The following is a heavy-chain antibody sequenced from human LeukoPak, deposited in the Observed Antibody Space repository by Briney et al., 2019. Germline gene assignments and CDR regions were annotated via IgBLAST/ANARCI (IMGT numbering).Heavy chain of an antibody. V-gene: IGHV3-53*04. J-gene: IGHJ4*02. CDR2: IYSGGST. Sequence: RSGGSLRLSCAASGFTVSSNYMSWVRQAPGKGLEWVSVIYSGGSTYYADSVKGRFTISRHNSKNTLYLQMNSLRAEDTAVYYCARAYRYSGYDQGFDYWSQGTLVTVSS. CDR1: GFTVSSNY. CDR3: ARAYRYSGYDQGFDY. D-gene: IGHD5-12*01.